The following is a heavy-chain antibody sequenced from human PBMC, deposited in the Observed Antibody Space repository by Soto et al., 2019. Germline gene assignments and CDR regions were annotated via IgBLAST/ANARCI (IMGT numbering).Heavy chain of an antibody. J-gene: IGHJ4*02. CDR2: ISSSGSTI. V-gene: IGHV3-11*01. CDR1: GFTFSDYY. CDR3: ARENIRFLEWLSDYYFDY. D-gene: IGHD3-3*01. Sequence: GGSLRLSCAASGFTFSDYYMSWIRQAPGKGLEWVSYISSSGSTIYYADSVKGRFTISRDNAKNSLYLQMNSLRAEDTAVYYCARENIRFLEWLSDYYFDYWGQGTLVTVSS.